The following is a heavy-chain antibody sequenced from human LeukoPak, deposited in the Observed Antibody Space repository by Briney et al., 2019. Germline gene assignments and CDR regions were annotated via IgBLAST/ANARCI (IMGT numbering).Heavy chain of an antibody. D-gene: IGHD3-3*01. Sequence: ETLSLTCAVYGGSFSGYYWSWIRQAPGKGLKWVSSISSSSSYIYYADSVKGRFTISRDNAKNSLYLQMNSLRAEDTAVYYCARDAHYDFWSGYYSTWPLGYWGQGTLVTVSS. J-gene: IGHJ4*02. CDR1: GGSFSGYY. CDR3: ARDAHYDFWSGYYSTWPLGY. V-gene: IGHV3-21*01. CDR2: ISSSSSYI.